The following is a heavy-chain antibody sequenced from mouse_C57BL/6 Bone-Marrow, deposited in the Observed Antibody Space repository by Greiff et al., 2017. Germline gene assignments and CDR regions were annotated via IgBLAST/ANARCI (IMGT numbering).Heavy chain of an antibody. CDR3: HGPRWLRYFDY. CDR2: IDPENGDT. V-gene: IGHV14-4*01. J-gene: IGHJ2*01. Sequence: EVQLQQSGAELVRPGASVKLSCTASGFNIKADYMHWVKQRPEQGLEWIGWIDPENGDTEYASKFQGKATITADTSSNTAYLQLSSLTSEDTAVYYCHGPRWLRYFDYWGQGTTLTVSS. D-gene: IGHD2-3*01. CDR1: GFNIKADY.